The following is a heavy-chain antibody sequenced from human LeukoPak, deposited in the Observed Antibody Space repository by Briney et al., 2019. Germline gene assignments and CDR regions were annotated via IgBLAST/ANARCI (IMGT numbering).Heavy chain of an antibody. J-gene: IGHJ4*02. Sequence: PGGSLRLSCVASGFTFSGYTMSWVRQAPEKGLEWISAVSASGDKTYYADSVKGRFTVSRDNSKDTLYLQMKSLRAEDTALYYCARDIHDSSGYYYDYWGQGTLVTVSS. V-gene: IGHV3-23*01. CDR2: VSASGDKT. CDR1: GFTFSGYT. D-gene: IGHD3-22*01. CDR3: ARDIHDSSGYYYDY.